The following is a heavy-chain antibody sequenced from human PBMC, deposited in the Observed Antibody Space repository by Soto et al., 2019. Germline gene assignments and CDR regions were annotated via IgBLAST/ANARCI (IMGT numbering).Heavy chain of an antibody. V-gene: IGHV1-69*12. CDR2: IIPIFGTA. CDR3: ARDRRSSYGEDSSNWFDP. J-gene: IGHJ5*02. CDR1: GGTFSSYA. Sequence: QVQLVQSGAEVKKPGSSVKVSCKASGGTFSSYAISWVRQAPGQGLEWMGGIIPIFGTANYAQKFQGRVKITGDESTSTAYMELSSRRSEDTAVYYCARDRRSSYGEDSSNWFDPWGQGTLVTVSS. D-gene: IGHD5-18*01.